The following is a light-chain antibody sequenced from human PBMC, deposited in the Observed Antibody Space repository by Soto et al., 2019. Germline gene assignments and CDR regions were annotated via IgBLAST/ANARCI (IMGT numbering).Light chain of an antibody. V-gene: IGKV3D-20*02. Sequence: EIVMTQSPATLSVSPGERATLSCRASQSVSSSYLAWYQQKPGQAPRLLIYGASSRATGIPDRFSGSGSGTDFTLTISRLEPEDFAVYYCQQRSSWPITFGQGTRLEIK. J-gene: IGKJ5*01. CDR2: GAS. CDR1: QSVSSSY. CDR3: QQRSSWPIT.